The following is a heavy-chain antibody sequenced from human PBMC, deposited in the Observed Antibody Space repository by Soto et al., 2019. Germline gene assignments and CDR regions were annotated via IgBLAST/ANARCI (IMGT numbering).Heavy chain of an antibody. V-gene: IGHV3-33*01. D-gene: IGHD3-22*01. J-gene: IGHJ6*02. CDR1: GFTFSSYG. CDR3: ARDYEDYDSSGYYWDYYYGMDV. CDR2: IWYDGSNK. Sequence: QVQLVESGGGVVQPGRSLRLSCAASGFTFSSYGMHWVRQAPGKGLEWVAVIWYDGSNKYYADSVKGRFTISRDNSKNTLYLQMNSLRAEDTAVYYCARDYEDYDSSGYYWDYYYGMDVWGQGTTVTVSS.